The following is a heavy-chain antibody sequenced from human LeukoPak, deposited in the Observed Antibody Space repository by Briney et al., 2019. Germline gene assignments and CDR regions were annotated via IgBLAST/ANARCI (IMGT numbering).Heavy chain of an antibody. CDR1: GGSIRGRY. CDR3: ARSYDTSGYYYYFDY. D-gene: IGHD3-22*01. Sequence: PSETLSLTGTVSGGSIRGRYWGWIRQSPGKGLEWIGYIYYRGNTNYNPSLKSRVTISVDTSKNQFSLRLTSVTAADTAVYYCARSYDTSGYYYYFDYWGQGTLVTVSS. CDR2: IYYRGNT. J-gene: IGHJ4*02. V-gene: IGHV4-59*11.